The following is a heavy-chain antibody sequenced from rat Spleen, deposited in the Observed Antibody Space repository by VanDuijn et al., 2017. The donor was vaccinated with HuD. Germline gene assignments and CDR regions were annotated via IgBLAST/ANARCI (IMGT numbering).Heavy chain of an antibody. D-gene: IGHD5-1*01. Sequence: EVQLVESGGGLVQPGGSMKLSCAVSGFTSTSFPVAWVRQAPTKGLEWVATISYDGSSTYYRDSVKGRFTISRDNAKSTLYLQMDSLRSEDTATYYCARHGLGEDYWGQGVMVTVSS. J-gene: IGHJ2*01. CDR1: GFTSTSFP. CDR3: ARHGLGEDY. CDR2: ISYDGSST. V-gene: IGHV5-46*01.